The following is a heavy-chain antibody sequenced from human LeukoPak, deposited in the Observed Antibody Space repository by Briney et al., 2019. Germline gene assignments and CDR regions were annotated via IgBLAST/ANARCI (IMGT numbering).Heavy chain of an antibody. CDR3: AKDLGITIFGVVQDAFDI. V-gene: IGHV3-23*01. Sequence: GGSLRLSCAASGFTFSSYAMSWVRQAPGKGLEWVSAISGSGGSTYYADSVKGRFTISRDNSKYTLYLQMNSLRAEDTAVYYCAKDLGITIFGVVQDAFDIWGQGTMVTVSS. CDR1: GFTFSSYA. D-gene: IGHD3-3*01. CDR2: ISGSGGST. J-gene: IGHJ3*02.